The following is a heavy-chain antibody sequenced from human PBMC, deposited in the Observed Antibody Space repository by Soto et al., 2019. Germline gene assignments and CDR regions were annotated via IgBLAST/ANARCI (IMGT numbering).Heavy chain of an antibody. CDR1: GFTFSSYA. CDR3: AKDLLEVYSSSWYWGDFDY. CDR2: ISGSGGST. V-gene: IGHV3-23*01. J-gene: IGHJ4*02. D-gene: IGHD6-13*01. Sequence: GGSLRLSCAASGFTFSSYAMSWVRQAPGKGLEWVSAISGSGGSTYYADSVKGRFTISRDNSKNTLYLQMNSLRAEDTAVYYCAKDLLEVYSSSWYWGDFDYWGQGTLVTVSS.